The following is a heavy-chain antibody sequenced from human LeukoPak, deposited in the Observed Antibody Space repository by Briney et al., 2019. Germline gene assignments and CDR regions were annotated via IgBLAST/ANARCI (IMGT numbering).Heavy chain of an antibody. Sequence: PGGSLRLSCAASGFTFSHYAMHWVRQAPGKGLEWVAVISYDGSNNYYADSVKGRFTISRDNSRNTLYLQMNSLRAEDTAVYYCARGGSLVDPFDYWDQGTLVTVSS. CDR3: ARGGSLVDPFDY. CDR2: ISYDGSNN. V-gene: IGHV3-30-3*01. CDR1: GFTFSHYA. D-gene: IGHD1-26*01. J-gene: IGHJ4*02.